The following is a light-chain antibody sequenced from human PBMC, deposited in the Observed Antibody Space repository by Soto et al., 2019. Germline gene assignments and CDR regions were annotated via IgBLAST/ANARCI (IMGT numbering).Light chain of an antibody. V-gene: IGLV2-11*01. CDR2: DVS. CDR3: CSYAGNSLWV. J-gene: IGLJ3*02. Sequence: QSALTQPRSVSGSPGQSVTISCTGTSSNVGAYNYVSWYQQYPGKGPRLMIYDVSKWPSGVPDRFSGSKSGNTASLTISGLQAEDESDYYCCSYAGNSLWVFGGGTQLTVL. CDR1: SSNVGAYNY.